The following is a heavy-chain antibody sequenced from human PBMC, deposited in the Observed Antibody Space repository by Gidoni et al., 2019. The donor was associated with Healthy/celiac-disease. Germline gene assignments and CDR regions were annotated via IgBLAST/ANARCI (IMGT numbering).Heavy chain of an antibody. CDR2: ISYDGSNK. V-gene: IGHV3-30-3*01. CDR3: ASLDYGDSFDY. D-gene: IGHD4-17*01. Sequence: QVQLVASGGGVVQPGRSLRLSCAASGFTFSSYAMHWVRQAPGKGLEWVAVISYDGSNKYYADSVKGRFTISRDNSKNTLYLQMNSLRAEDTAVYYCASLDYGDSFDYWGQGTLVTVSS. CDR1: GFTFSSYA. J-gene: IGHJ4*02.